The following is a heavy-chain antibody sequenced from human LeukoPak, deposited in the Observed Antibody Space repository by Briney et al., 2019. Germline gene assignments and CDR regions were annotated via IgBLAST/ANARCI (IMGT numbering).Heavy chain of an antibody. J-gene: IGHJ4*02. Sequence: PGGSLRLSCAASGFTFSSYATSWVRQAPGKGLEWVSAISGSGGSTYYADSVKGRFTISRDNSKNTLYLQMNSLRAEDTAVYYCAKAQGYCSGGSCFSVVPPDYWGQGTLVTVSS. D-gene: IGHD2-15*01. V-gene: IGHV3-23*01. CDR1: GFTFSSYA. CDR2: ISGSGGST. CDR3: AKAQGYCSGGSCFSVVPPDY.